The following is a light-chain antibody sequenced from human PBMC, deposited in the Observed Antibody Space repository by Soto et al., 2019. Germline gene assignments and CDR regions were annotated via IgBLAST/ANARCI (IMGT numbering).Light chain of an antibody. CDR3: QQYDDWPLT. Sequence: IMMSQSPATLSMSPGERATLHCRASQSLSRDLAWYQQKPGQSPRLLIFGASIRATGIPARFSGSGSGTEFTLTISSLQSEDFAVYYCQQYDDWPLTFGQGTRLEIK. V-gene: IGKV3-15*01. J-gene: IGKJ5*01. CDR1: QSLSRD. CDR2: GAS.